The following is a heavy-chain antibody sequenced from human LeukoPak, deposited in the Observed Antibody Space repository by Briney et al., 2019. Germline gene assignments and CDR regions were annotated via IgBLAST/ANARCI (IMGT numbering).Heavy chain of an antibody. J-gene: IGHJ4*02. CDR3: ARGPGSGWSEVYFVC. CDR1: GYTVTSYD. D-gene: IGHD6-19*01. Sequence: ASVRVSCKASGYTVTSYDMHWVRQSPGQGLEWMGIINPSGGSTSYAQKFQGRVTMTRDMSTSTVYMELSSLRSEDTAVYYCARGPGSGWSEVYFVCWGQGTLVTVSS. CDR2: INPSGGST. V-gene: IGHV1-46*01.